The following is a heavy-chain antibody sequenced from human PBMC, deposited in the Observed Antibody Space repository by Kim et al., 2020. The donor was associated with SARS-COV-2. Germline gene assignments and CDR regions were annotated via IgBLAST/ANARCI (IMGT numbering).Heavy chain of an antibody. V-gene: IGHV3-23*01. Sequence: GGSLRLSCAASGFIFINYAMYWVRQAPGKGLEWVSAISGSGGSPYYADSVKGRFTISRDNSKNTMYLQMSSLRAEDTAVDYCVKTVGQYYYYYGMDVWG. D-gene: IGHD3-10*01. CDR2: ISGSGGSP. CDR3: VKTVGQYYYYYGMDV. J-gene: IGHJ6*02. CDR1: GFIFINYA.